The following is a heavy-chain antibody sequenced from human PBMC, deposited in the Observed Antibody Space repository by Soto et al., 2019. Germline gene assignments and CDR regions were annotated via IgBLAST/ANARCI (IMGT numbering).Heavy chain of an antibody. CDR1: GFTFSSYA. Sequence: GGSLRLSCAASGFTFSSYAMSWVRQSPGKGLEWVSAISGSGSSTYYADSVRGRFTISRDNSKNTLYLQMNSLRAEDTAVFYCAKPYYYDNSGYYGTWGQGALVTVS. CDR3: AKPYYYDNSGYYGT. V-gene: IGHV3-23*01. D-gene: IGHD3-22*01. CDR2: ISGSGSST. J-gene: IGHJ4*02.